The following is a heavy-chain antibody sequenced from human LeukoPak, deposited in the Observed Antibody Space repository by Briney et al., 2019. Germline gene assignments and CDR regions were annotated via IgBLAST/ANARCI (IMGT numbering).Heavy chain of an antibody. D-gene: IGHD3-10*01. CDR1: EYTFTGYY. CDR2: INPNSGST. J-gene: IGHJ4*02. Sequence: GASVKVSCKASEYTFTGYYMHWVRQAPGQGLEWMGWINPNSGSTIYAQEFQGRVTLTRDTSIGTGYMELRSLRSDDTAMYYCARVSDSRAVGPFDYWGQGTLVTVSS. V-gene: IGHV1-2*02. CDR3: ARVSDSRAVGPFDY.